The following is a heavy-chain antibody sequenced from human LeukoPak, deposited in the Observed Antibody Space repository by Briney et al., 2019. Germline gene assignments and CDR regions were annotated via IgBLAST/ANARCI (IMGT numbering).Heavy chain of an antibody. Sequence: GSLRLSCAASGFIFSNYGVNWIRQPPGKGLEWIGYIYYSGSTNYNPSLKSRVTISVDTSKNQFSLKLSSVTAADTAVYYCARDTGTVTRHFDYWGQGTLVTVSS. D-gene: IGHD4-17*01. CDR2: IYYSGST. V-gene: IGHV4-59*01. CDR3: ARDTGTVTRHFDY. CDR1: GFIFSNYG. J-gene: IGHJ4*02.